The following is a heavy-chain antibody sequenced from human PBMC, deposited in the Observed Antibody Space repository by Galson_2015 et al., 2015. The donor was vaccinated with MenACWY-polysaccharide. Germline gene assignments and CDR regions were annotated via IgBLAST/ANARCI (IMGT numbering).Heavy chain of an antibody. J-gene: IGHJ6*02. CDR2: ISASGDST. CDR1: GFTFNNYP. CDR3: AKDRDVLPVVARATYGLDV. Sequence: SLRLSCAASGFTFNNYPMSWVRQAPGKGLEWVSAISASGDSTYYVGSVKGRFTVSRDDSKHTLYLQMNSLRAEDTAVYYCAKDRDVLPVVARATYGLDVWGQGTTVTVSS. V-gene: IGHV3-23*01. D-gene: IGHD2-15*01.